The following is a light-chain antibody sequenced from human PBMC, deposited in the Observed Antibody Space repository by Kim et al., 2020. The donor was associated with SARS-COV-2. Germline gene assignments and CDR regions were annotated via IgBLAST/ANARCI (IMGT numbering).Light chain of an antibody. CDR2: GAS. CDR3: QQYKNWWT. J-gene: IGKJ1*01. Sequence: SVSPGGSATLSCRASQSVSIDSSCYQQTPDQAPRLLIYGASTRATGIPARFSGSGSATEFTFTISSLQSEDFAVYYCQQYKNWWTFGQGTKVDIK. CDR1: QSVSID. V-gene: IGKV3-15*01.